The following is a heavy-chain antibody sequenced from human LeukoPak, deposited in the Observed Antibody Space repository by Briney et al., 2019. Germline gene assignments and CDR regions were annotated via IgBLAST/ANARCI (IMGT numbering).Heavy chain of an antibody. J-gene: IGHJ2*01. V-gene: IGHV3-23*01. D-gene: IGHD7-27*01. CDR3: AKDNWGVAFRYFDL. CDR2: ISGSGDST. Sequence: QPGGSLRLSCAASGFTFSSYAMHWVRQAPGKGLDWVSAISGSGDSTYYADSVKGRFTVSRDNSKNTLYLQMNSLRAEDTAVYSCAKDNWGVAFRYFDLWGRGTLVTVSS. CDR1: GFTFSSYA.